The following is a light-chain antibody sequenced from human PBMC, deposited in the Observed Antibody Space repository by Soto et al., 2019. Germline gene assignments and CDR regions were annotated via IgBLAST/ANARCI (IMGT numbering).Light chain of an antibody. CDR2: AAS. Sequence: EIVLTQSPGTLSLSPGERATLSCRASQSVSSTSLGWYQQKPGQAPRFLIYAASSRATGIPDRFSGGGSGTDFTITISRLEPEDFALYYCQRCVNSPCTFGQGTKVEV. V-gene: IGKV3-20*01. CDR1: QSVSSTS. J-gene: IGKJ1*01. CDR3: QRCVNSPCT.